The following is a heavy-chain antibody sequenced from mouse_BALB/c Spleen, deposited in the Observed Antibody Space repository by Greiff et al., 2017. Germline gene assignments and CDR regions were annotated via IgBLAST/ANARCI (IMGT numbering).Heavy chain of an antibody. Sequence: EVQLQESGGGLVQPGGSLKLSCAASGFTFSSYAMSWVRQTPEKRLEWVASISSGGSTYYPDSVKGRFTISRDNARNILYLQMSSLRSEDTAMYYCARGQDYYGSSYVYWYFDVWGAGTTVTVSS. CDR2: ISSGGST. CDR3: ARGQDYYGSSYVYWYFDV. J-gene: IGHJ1*01. D-gene: IGHD1-1*01. CDR1: GFTFSSYA. V-gene: IGHV5-6-5*01.